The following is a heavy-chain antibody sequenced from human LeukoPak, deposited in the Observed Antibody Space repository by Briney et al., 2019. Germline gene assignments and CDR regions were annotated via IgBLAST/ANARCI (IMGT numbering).Heavy chain of an antibody. CDR3: AKDQEYCSGGSCYGAFDI. V-gene: IGHV3-23*01. D-gene: IGHD2-15*01. CDR1: GFTFSSYA. CDR2: ISGSGGST. J-gene: IGHJ3*02. Sequence: GGSLRLSCAASGFTFSSYAMSWVRQAPGKGLEWVSAISGSGGSTYYADSVKGRFTISRDNSKNTLYLQMNSLRAEDTAVYYCAKDQEYCSGGSCYGAFDIWGQGTMATVSS.